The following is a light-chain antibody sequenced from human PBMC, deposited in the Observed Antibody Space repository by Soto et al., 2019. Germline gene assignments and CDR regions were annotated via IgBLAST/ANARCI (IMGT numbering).Light chain of an antibody. V-gene: IGKV1-5*01. J-gene: IGKJ1*01. CDR3: QQYNSYPWT. CDR2: DAS. Sequence: DIQMTQSPSTLSASVGDRVTITCRASQSISSWLAWYQQKPGKAPKLLIYDASSLESGVPSRFSGSGSGTEVTLTISSLQPDAFATYYCQQYNSYPWTFGQGTKVEIK. CDR1: QSISSW.